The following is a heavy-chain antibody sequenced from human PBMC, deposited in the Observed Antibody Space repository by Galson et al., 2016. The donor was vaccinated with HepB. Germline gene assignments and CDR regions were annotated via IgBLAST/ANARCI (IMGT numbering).Heavy chain of an antibody. CDR2: VYFVGST. CDR1: DDTIARGPYY. J-gene: IGHJ5*02. Sequence: TLSLTCTVSDDTIARGPYYWTWIRQHPGKGPEWIGYVYFVGSTCYNPSLRTRATISRDTSNNEFSLELRSVTAADTPVYYCARGVRTSGGNNYFDPWGQGTLVTVSS. CDR3: ARGVRTSGGNNYFDP. V-gene: IGHV4-31*03. D-gene: IGHD1-20*01.